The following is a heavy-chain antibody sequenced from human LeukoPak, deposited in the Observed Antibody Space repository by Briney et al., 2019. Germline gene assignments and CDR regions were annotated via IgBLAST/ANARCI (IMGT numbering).Heavy chain of an antibody. Sequence: GGSLRLSCAASGFIFKDYWMIWVRQALEKGLEWVANIKQDGSEKYYVDSVKGRFTISRDNAKNSLYLQMNTLRAEDTAMYYCAKDAQPRSRWFDPWGQGTLVTVSS. D-gene: IGHD3-16*01. CDR3: AKDAQPRSRWFDP. V-gene: IGHV3-7*03. CDR1: GFIFKDYW. CDR2: IKQDGSEK. J-gene: IGHJ5*02.